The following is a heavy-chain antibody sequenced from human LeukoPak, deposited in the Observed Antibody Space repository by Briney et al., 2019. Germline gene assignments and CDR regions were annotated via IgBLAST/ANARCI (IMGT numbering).Heavy chain of an antibody. CDR3: ARDGGWLQTQNHYYYHGMDV. D-gene: IGHD5-24*01. V-gene: IGHV1-69*04. CDR2: IIPILDLA. CDR1: GGTFSTYG. Sequence: ASVKVSCTASGGTFSTYGITWVRQAPGQGLEWMGRIIPILDLANYAQKFQGRVTTTADKSTRTAYMEVSSLRSEDTAVYYCARDGGWLQTQNHYYYHGMDVWGQGATVTVSS. J-gene: IGHJ6*02.